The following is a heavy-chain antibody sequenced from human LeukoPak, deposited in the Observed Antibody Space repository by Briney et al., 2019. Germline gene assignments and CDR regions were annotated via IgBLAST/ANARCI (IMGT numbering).Heavy chain of an antibody. CDR1: GYTFTIFH. CDR3: ARDTTLGL. CDR2: ISAYNGNT. D-gene: IGHD1-26*01. Sequence: ASLKVSCKASGYTFTIFHIHWVRQAPGQGLEWMGWISAYNGNTNYAQKLQGRVTMTTDTSTSTAYMELRSLRSDDTAVYYCARDTTLGLWGQGTLVTVSS. J-gene: IGHJ4*02. V-gene: IGHV1-18*04.